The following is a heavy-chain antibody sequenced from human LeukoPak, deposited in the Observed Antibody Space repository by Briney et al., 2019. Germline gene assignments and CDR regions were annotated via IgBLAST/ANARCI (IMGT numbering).Heavy chain of an antibody. D-gene: IGHD6-13*01. V-gene: IGHV3-7*01. J-gene: IGHJ4*02. CDR3: AAGYSSSWYQYYFDY. CDR2: IKQDGSEK. Sequence: GGSLRLSCAASGFTFSNYAMSWVRQAPGKGLEWVANIKQDGSEKYYVDSVKGRFTISRDNAKNSLYLQMNSLRAGDTAVYYCAAGYSSSWYQYYFDYWGQGTLVTVSS. CDR1: GFTFSNYA.